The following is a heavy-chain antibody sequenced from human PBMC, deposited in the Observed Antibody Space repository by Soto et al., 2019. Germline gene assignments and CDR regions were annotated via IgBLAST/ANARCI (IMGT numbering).Heavy chain of an antibody. J-gene: IGHJ6*02. Sequence: SETLSLTCAVSGYSISSGYYWGWIRQPPGKGLEWIGSIYHSGSTYYNPSLKSRVTISVDTSKNQFSLKLSSVTAADTAVYYCAREGMVRGVIVWLTSKPKNNYGMDVWGQGTTVT. CDR3: AREGMVRGVIVWLTSKPKNNYGMDV. D-gene: IGHD3-10*01. CDR1: GYSISSGYY. CDR2: IYHSGST. V-gene: IGHV4-38-2*02.